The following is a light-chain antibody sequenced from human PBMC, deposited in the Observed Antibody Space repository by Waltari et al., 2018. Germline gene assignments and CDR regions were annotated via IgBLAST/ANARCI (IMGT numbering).Light chain of an antibody. Sequence: DIQLTQSPSPLSASVGDRVTITCRASQSIYTWLVWYQLKPGKAPKLLISKASSLESGVPSRFSGSGSGTEFTLTISSLQPDDFATYYCQQYNSYLWTFGQGTKVEIK. CDR2: KAS. V-gene: IGKV1-5*03. J-gene: IGKJ1*01. CDR1: QSIYTW. CDR3: QQYNSYLWT.